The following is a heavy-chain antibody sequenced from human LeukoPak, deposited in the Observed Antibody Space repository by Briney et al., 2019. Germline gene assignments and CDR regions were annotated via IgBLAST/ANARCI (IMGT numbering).Heavy chain of an antibody. CDR2: IYYSGST. D-gene: IGHD6-19*01. J-gene: IGHJ4*02. V-gene: IGHV4-59*08. Sequence: PSETLSLTCTVSGGSISSYYWSWIRQPPGKGLEWIGYIYYSGSTNYNPSLKSRVTISVDTSKNEFSLKLSSVTAADTAVYYCARRVGNGWYGYFDYWGQGTLVTVSS. CDR1: GGSISSYY. CDR3: ARRVGNGWYGYFDY.